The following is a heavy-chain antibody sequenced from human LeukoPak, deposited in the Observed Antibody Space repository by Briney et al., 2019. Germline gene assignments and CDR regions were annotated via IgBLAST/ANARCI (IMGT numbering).Heavy chain of an antibody. D-gene: IGHD7-27*01. J-gene: IGHJ4*02. CDR1: GYAFTSYD. CDR2: MSPNSGGT. Sequence: GASVKVSCKASGYAFTSYDINWVRQATGQRPEWMGWMSPNSGGTGYAQKFQDRVTMTRNTSISTAYMELSSLRSDDTAVYYCARGPPNWGYDYWGPGTLVTVSS. CDR3: ARGPPNWGYDY. V-gene: IGHV1-8*01.